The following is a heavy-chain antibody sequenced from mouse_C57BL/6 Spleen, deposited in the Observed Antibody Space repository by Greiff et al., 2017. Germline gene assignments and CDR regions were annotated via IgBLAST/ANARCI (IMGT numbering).Heavy chain of an antibody. Sequence: EVKLVESGGDLVKPGGSLKLSCAASGFTFSSYGMSWVRQTPDKRLEWVATISSGGSYTYYPDSVKGRFTISRDNAKNTLYLQMSSLKSEDTAMYYCARHHQLGRKNYFDYWGQGTTLTVSS. J-gene: IGHJ2*01. CDR1: GFTFSSYG. D-gene: IGHD4-1*02. CDR3: ARHHQLGRKNYFDY. CDR2: ISSGGSYT. V-gene: IGHV5-6*02.